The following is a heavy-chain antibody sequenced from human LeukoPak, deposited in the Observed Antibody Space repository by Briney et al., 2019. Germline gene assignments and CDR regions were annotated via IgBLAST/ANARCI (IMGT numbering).Heavy chain of an antibody. D-gene: IGHD6-19*01. CDR1: GGSISSGGYY. Sequence: SETLSLTCTVSGGSISSGGYYWSWIRQHPGKGLEWIGYIYYSGSTYYNPSLKSRVTISVDTSKNQFSLKLSSVTAADTAVYYCAVGSGWPPLLFDYWGQGTLVTVSS. CDR2: IYYSGST. J-gene: IGHJ4*02. V-gene: IGHV4-31*03. CDR3: AVGSGWPPLLFDY.